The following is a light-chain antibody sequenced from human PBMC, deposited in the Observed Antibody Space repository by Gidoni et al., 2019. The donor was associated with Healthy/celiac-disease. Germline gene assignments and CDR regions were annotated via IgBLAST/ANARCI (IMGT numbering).Light chain of an antibody. CDR1: KLGDQY. Sequence: SYELPQPPSVSVSPGQTASITCSGDKLGDQYACWYQQKPGQSPVLVIYQDSKRPSGTPEQFSGSNSGNTATLTISGTQAMDEADYYCQAWDSSTEGVFGGGTKLTV. J-gene: IGLJ2*01. CDR3: QAWDSSTEGV. CDR2: QDS. V-gene: IGLV3-1*01.